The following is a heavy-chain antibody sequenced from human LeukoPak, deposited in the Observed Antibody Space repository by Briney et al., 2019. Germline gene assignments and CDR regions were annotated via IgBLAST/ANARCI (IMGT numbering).Heavy chain of an antibody. CDR1: GFTFSDYY. V-gene: IGHV3-11*01. D-gene: IGHD6-13*01. CDR3: ARASIAAAGDFDY. J-gene: IGHJ4*02. CDR2: ISSSGSTI. Sequence: GGSLRLSCAASGFTFSDYYMSWIRQPPGKGLEWVSYISSSGSTIYYADSVKGRFTISRDNAKNSLYLQMNSLRAEDTAVYYCARASIAAAGDFDYWGQGTLVTVSS.